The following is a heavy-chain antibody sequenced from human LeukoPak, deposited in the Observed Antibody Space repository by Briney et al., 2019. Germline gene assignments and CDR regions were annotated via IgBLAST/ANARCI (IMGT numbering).Heavy chain of an antibody. CDR2: IYYSGST. CDR1: GGSISSYY. Sequence: PSETLSLTCTVSGGSISSYYWSWIRQPPGKGLEWIGYIYYSGSTNYNPSPKSRVTISVDTSKNQFSLKLSSVTAADTAVYYCARGYSSGWYGPAHYFDYWGQGTLVTVSS. V-gene: IGHV4-59*08. J-gene: IGHJ4*02. CDR3: ARGYSSGWYGPAHYFDY. D-gene: IGHD6-19*01.